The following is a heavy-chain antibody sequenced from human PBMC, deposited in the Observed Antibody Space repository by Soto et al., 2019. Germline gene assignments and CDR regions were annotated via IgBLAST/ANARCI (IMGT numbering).Heavy chain of an antibody. CDR1: GGSISSYY. J-gene: IGHJ3*02. D-gene: IGHD2-2*01. Sequence: SETLSVTCTVSGGSISSYYWSWIRQPPGKGLEWIGYIYYSGSTNYNPSLKSRVTISVDTSKNQFSLKLSSVTAADTAVYYCARVPPLDYCRSPSCYGGFVFDIWGQGTMVTVSS. CDR3: ARVPPLDYCRSPSCYGGFVFDI. V-gene: IGHV4-59*01. CDR2: IYYSGST.